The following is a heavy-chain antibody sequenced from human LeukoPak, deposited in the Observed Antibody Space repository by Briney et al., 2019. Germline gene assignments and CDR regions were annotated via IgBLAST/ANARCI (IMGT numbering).Heavy chain of an antibody. CDR1: GYTFTSYG. V-gene: IGHV1-18*01. Sequence: ASVKVSCKASGYTFTSYGISWVRQAPGQGLEWMGLINTYNGNTLYAQKLQGRVTITQDTSTSTAYMELKSLRSDDTAVYYCTRTIAKQQLILNWGQGSLVTVSS. D-gene: IGHD6-13*01. J-gene: IGHJ4*02. CDR2: INTYNGNT. CDR3: TRTIAKQQLILN.